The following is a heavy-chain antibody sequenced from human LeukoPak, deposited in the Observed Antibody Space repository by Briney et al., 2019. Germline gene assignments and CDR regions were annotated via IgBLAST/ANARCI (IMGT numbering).Heavy chain of an antibody. V-gene: IGHV3-74*01. D-gene: IGHD6-13*01. Sequence: GGSLRLSCAASGFTFSSYWMHWVRQAPGKGLVWVSRINTDGSSTSYADSVKGGFSISRDNAKNTLYLQMNSLRAEDTAVYYCARDRRVPHDIAAAFDYWGQGTLVTVSS. CDR2: INTDGSST. J-gene: IGHJ4*02. CDR1: GFTFSSYW. CDR3: ARDRRVPHDIAAAFDY.